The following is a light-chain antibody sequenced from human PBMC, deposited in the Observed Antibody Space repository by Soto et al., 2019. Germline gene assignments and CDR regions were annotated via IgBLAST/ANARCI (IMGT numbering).Light chain of an antibody. Sequence: QSALTQPPSASGSPGQSVTFSCTGTSSDIGFYKYVSWYQQHPGRVPKLILYEVDKRPSGIPDRFSGSKSGNTASLTVSGLQAEDEADYYCCTYADNNIFVFGTGTKVTVL. V-gene: IGLV2-8*01. J-gene: IGLJ1*01. CDR2: EVD. CDR3: CTYADNNIFV. CDR1: SSDIGFYKY.